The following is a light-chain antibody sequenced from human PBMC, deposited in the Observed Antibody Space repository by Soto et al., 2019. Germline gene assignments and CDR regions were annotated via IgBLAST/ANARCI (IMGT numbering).Light chain of an antibody. Sequence: QAVVTQEPSLTVSPGGTVTLTCGSSTGPVTNGHFPYWFQQKPGQAPRPLIYDTDTKHSWTPVRFSGSLLGDKAALTLSGAQPEDEADYYCLLSYTGRLYVFGPGTKVTVL. V-gene: IGLV7-46*01. CDR1: TGPVTNGHF. J-gene: IGLJ1*01. CDR2: DTD. CDR3: LLSYTGRLYV.